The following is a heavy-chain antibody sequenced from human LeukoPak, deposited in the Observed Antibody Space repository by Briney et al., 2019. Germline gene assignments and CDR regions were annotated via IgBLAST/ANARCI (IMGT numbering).Heavy chain of an antibody. D-gene: IGHD5-18*01. CDR2: INGSGGGT. Sequence: PGGSLRLSCAASGFTFSSYAMTWVRQAPGKGLEWVSAINGSGGGTYYPDSVKGRFTISRDNSKNTLYLQMNSLRAEDTAVYYCAKIGGDSYGLHYFDYWGQGTLATVSS. V-gene: IGHV3-23*01. CDR3: AKIGGDSYGLHYFDY. CDR1: GFTFSSYA. J-gene: IGHJ4*02.